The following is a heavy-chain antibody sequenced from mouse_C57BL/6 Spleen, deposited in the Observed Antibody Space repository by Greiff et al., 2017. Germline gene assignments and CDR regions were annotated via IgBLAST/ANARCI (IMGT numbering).Heavy chain of an antibody. Sequence: VQLQQSGPELVKPGASVKISCKASGYTFTDYYMNWVKQSHGKSLEWIGDINPNNGGTSYNQKFKGKATLTVDKSSSTAYMELRSLTSEDSAVYYCARGGLLSFAYWGQGTLVTGSA. J-gene: IGHJ3*01. V-gene: IGHV1-26*01. CDR2: INPNNGGT. CDR3: ARGGLLSFAY. CDR1: GYTFTDYY. D-gene: IGHD2-10*01.